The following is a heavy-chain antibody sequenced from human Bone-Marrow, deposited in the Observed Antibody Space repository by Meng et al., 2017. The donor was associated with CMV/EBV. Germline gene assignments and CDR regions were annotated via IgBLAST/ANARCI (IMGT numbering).Heavy chain of an antibody. V-gene: IGHV1-2*02. J-gene: IGHJ4*02. CDR1: GYTFTAHY. Sequence: ASVKVSCKASGYTFTAHYFHWVRQAPGQGLEWMGWIHPHRGDTNYAQQFQGRVTLTRDTSINTGYMELTRLTSDDTAVYYCARDNNWGPDYWGQGTLDTVSS. CDR2: IHPHRGDT. D-gene: IGHD7-27*01. CDR3: ARDNNWGPDY.